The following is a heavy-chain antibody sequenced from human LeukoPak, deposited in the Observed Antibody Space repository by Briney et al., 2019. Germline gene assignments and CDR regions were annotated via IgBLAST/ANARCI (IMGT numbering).Heavy chain of an antibody. V-gene: IGHV4-39*07. CDR2: IYYSGRT. CDR3: ARDSGDYYDNSGYFGYFDL. J-gene: IGHJ2*01. D-gene: IGHD3-22*01. Sequence: SETLSLTCTVSGDSISSSSYYWGWIRQPPGKGLEWIGSIYYSGRTYYNPSLKSRVTISVDTSKNQFSLKLSSVTAADTAVYYCARDSGDYYDNSGYFGYFDLWGRGTLVTVSS. CDR1: GDSISSSSYY.